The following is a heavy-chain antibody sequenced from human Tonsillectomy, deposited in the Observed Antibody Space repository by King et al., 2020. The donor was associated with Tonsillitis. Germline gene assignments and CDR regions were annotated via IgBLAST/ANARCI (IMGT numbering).Heavy chain of an antibody. J-gene: IGHJ4*02. CDR2: MNQEGSEK. CDR1: GFTFSSYW. D-gene: IGHD3-10*01. V-gene: IGHV3-7*01. Sequence: VQLVESGGGLVQPGGSLRLSCAASGFTFSSYWMAWVRQAPGKGLEWVANMNQEGSEKYYVDSVKGRFTISRDNAKNSLFLQMHSLRAEDTAVYYCARDGVGSDYWGQGTLVTVSS. CDR3: ARDGVGSDY.